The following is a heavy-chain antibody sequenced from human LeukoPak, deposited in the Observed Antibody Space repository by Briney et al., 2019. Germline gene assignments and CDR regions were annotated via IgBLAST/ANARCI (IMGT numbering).Heavy chain of an antibody. D-gene: IGHD3-22*01. V-gene: IGHV1-18*01. Sequence: ASVKVSCKASGYTFTSYGISWVRHAPGQGLEWMGWISAYNGNTNYAQKLQGRVTMTTDTSTSTAYMELRSLRSDDTAVYYCARLRITMIVVVHLDAFDIWGQGTMVTVSS. J-gene: IGHJ3*02. CDR3: ARLRITMIVVVHLDAFDI. CDR1: GYTFTSYG. CDR2: ISAYNGNT.